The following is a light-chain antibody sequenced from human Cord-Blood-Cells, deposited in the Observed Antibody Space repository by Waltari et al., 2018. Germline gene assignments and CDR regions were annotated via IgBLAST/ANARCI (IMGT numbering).Light chain of an antibody. CDR1: QSVSSSY. V-gene: IGKV3-20*01. Sequence: EIVSTQSPGTLSLSPGESATLSCRASQSVSSSYLAWYQQKPGQAPRLPIYGASSRATGIPDRFSGSGSGTDFTLTISRLEPEDFAVYYCQQYGSSPRTFGQGTKVEIK. J-gene: IGKJ1*01. CDR2: GAS. CDR3: QQYGSSPRT.